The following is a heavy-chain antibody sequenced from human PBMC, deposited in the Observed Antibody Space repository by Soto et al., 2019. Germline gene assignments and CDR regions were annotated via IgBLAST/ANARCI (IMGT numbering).Heavy chain of an antibody. Sequence: QVQLVQSGAEVKKXGASVKVSCKASGXXXXXYXXSXXRQAXXQGXDWMGWISAYNGNTKYAQDLQGRVTMTTDTSTSTAYMELRSLRSDDTAVYYCAXFSGXSYNTXXXYYXMDVWXQGTTVTVSS. CDR1: GXXXXXYX. D-gene: IGHD2-15*01. V-gene: IGHV1-18*01. J-gene: IGHJ6*02. CDR3: AXFSGXSYNTXXXYYXMDV. CDR2: ISAYNGNT.